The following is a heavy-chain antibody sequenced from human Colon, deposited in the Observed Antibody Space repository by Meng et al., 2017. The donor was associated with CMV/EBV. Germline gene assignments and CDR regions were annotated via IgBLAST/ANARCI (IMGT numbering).Heavy chain of an antibody. Sequence: GESLKISCAASGFTFSSYGMHWVRQAPGKGLEWVSYISSSSSTIYYADSVKGRFTISRDNAKNSLYLQMNSLRAEDTAVYYCARADPSEDIVVVPVAIGWGQGTLVTVSS. CDR1: GFTFSSYG. CDR2: ISSSSSTI. CDR3: ARADPSEDIVVVPVAIG. D-gene: IGHD2-2*01. J-gene: IGHJ4*02. V-gene: IGHV3-48*04.